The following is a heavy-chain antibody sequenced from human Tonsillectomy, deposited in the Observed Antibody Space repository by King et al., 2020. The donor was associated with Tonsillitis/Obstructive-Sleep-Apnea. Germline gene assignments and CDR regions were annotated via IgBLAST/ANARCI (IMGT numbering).Heavy chain of an antibody. CDR2: IIPKVGIA. CDR3: ARDLFPDFLSWGAACDI. D-gene: IGHD3-16*02. J-gene: IGHJ3*02. Sequence: VQLVESGAEVKKPGSSVKVSCKASGGTFSSYAFNWVRQAPGQGLEWMGRIIPKVGIANYAESLQGRVSITADGSTSTAYMELTSLTSEDTAVYFCARDLFPDFLSWGAACDIWGQGTLVTVSS. CDR1: GGTFSSYA. V-gene: IGHV1-69*09.